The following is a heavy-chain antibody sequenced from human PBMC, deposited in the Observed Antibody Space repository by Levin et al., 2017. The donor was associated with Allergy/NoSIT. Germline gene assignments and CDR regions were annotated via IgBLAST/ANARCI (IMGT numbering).Heavy chain of an antibody. D-gene: IGHD3-22*01. Sequence: GGSLRLSCAASGFSFSSYAMNWVRQAPGKGLEWVSTISGSGGSTYYADSVKGRFTISRDNSKNTVYLQMNSLRAEDTAVYYCAKREYDRPVLGYFDYWGQGTLVTVSS. CDR1: GFSFSSYA. V-gene: IGHV3-23*01. J-gene: IGHJ4*02. CDR2: ISGSGGST. CDR3: AKREYDRPVLGYFDY.